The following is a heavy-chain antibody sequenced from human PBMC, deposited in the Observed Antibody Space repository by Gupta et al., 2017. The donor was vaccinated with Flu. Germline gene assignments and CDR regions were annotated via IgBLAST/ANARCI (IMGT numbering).Heavy chain of an antibody. D-gene: IGHD3-10*01. CDR3: ARDHYYGSGSYY. V-gene: IGHV3-48*03. Sequence: EVQLVESGGGLVQPVGALRLSCAASGFPFSSYEMNWVRQAPGKGLEWVSYISSSGSTIYYADSVKGRFTISRDNAKNSLYLQMNSLRAEDTAVYYCARDHYYGSGSYYWGQGTLVTVSS. J-gene: IGHJ4*02. CDR1: GFPFSSYE. CDR2: ISSSGSTI.